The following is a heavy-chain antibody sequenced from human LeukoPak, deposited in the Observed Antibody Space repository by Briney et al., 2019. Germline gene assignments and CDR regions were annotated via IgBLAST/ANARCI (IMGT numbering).Heavy chain of an antibody. J-gene: IGHJ3*02. Sequence: AGGSLRLSCAASGFTFSSFSMNWVRQAPGQGLEWVSSISSRSSYIYYADSVKGRFTISRDNAKNSPYLQMHSLRAEDTAVYYCARDLWCGADCYGTFDIWGQGTMVSVSS. CDR3: ARDLWCGADCYGTFDI. CDR2: ISSRSSYI. D-gene: IGHD2-21*02. V-gene: IGHV3-21*01. CDR1: GFTFSSFS.